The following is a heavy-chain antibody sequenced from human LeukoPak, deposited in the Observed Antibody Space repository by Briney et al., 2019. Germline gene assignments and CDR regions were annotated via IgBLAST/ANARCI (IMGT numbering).Heavy chain of an antibody. J-gene: IGHJ5*02. CDR2: ISSAGDNT. CDR3: AKESDPTPNPTNWFDP. Sequence: GGSLRLSCAAAGFTFSTFAMSWVRQAPGKGLEWVSSISSAGDNTYSADSVKGRFTISRDNSKNTLYLQMNSLRAEDTAVYYCAKESDPTPNPTNWFDPWGQGTLVTVSS. CDR1: GFTFSTFA. V-gene: IGHV3-23*01.